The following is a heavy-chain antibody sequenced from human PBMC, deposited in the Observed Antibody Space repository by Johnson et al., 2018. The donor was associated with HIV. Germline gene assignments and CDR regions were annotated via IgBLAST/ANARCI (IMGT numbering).Heavy chain of an antibody. J-gene: IGHJ3*02. V-gene: IGHV3-7*01. Sequence: MLLVESGGGLVQPGGSLRLSCAASGFIVSNYWMSWVRQAPGKGLEWVANLKQDGSEKYYVDSVKGRFTLSRDNSKHTLYLQMNSLRAEDTAVYYCARDHRAYCGGDCYSDAFDIWGQGTMVTVSS. CDR2: LKQDGSEK. CDR1: GFIVSNYW. CDR3: ARDHRAYCGGDCYSDAFDI. D-gene: IGHD2-21*02.